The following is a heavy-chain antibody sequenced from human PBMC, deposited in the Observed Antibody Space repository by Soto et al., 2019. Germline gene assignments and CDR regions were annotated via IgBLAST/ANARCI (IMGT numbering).Heavy chain of an antibody. Sequence: EVQLLESGGGLVQPGGSLRLSCAASGFTFSSYAMNWVRQAPGQGLQWVSVISGSGDSTYYADSVKGRFTISRDNSKNTLYLQMNGMRAEDTAVYYCARRNSGWYFDLWGRGTLVTVSS. J-gene: IGHJ2*01. CDR2: ISGSGDST. V-gene: IGHV3-23*01. CDR3: ARRNSGWYFDL. CDR1: GFTFSSYA. D-gene: IGHD4-4*01.